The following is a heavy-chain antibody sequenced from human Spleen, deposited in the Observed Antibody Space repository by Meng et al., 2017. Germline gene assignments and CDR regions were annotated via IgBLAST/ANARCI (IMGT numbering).Heavy chain of an antibody. CDR1: GGTFSSYA. Sequence: ASVKVSCKASGGTFSSYAISWVRQAPGQGLEWMGGIIPNSGVTNYAQKFQGRVTMTRDTSISTAYMELSRLTSDDTAVYFCARGLVGGNADYWGQGTLVTRLL. CDR3: ARGLVGGNADY. D-gene: IGHD4-23*01. V-gene: IGHV1-2*02. J-gene: IGHJ4*02. CDR2: IIPNSGVT.